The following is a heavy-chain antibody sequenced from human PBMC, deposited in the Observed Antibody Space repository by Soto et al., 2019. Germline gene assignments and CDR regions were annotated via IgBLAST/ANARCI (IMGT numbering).Heavy chain of an antibody. CDR3: ARGKSTVWGDGDY. CDR2: INHSGST. CDR1: GGSFSGYY. J-gene: IGHJ4*02. Sequence: QVQLQQWGAGLLKPSETLSLTCAVYGGSFSGYYWSWIRQPPGKGLEWIGEINHSGSTNYNPSLKSRVTISVDTSKNQFPLKLSSVTAADTAVYHCARGKSTVWGDGDYWGEGTLVTVAS. V-gene: IGHV4-34*01. D-gene: IGHD4-17*01.